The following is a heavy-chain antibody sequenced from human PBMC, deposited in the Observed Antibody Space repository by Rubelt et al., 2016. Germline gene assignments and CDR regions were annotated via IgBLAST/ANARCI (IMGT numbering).Heavy chain of an antibody. Sequence: QVQLVQSGAEVKKPGASVKVSCKASGYTFTSYGISWVRQAPGQGLEWMGWISAYNGNTNYAQKLKGRVTMTTDTATSTAYMELRSLRSDETAVYYCARDRIRRAARQGWYFDLWGRGTLVTVSS. CDR3: ARDRIRRAARQGWYFDL. CDR1: GYTFTSYG. CDR2: ISAYNGNT. D-gene: IGHD6-6*01. V-gene: IGHV1-18*01. J-gene: IGHJ2*01.